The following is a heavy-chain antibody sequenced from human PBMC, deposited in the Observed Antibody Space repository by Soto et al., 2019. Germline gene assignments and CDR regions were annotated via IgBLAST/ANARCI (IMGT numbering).Heavy chain of an antibody. J-gene: IGHJ6*02. CDR2: INPNSGGT. Sequence: GASVKVSCKASGYTFTGYYMHWVRQAPGQGLEWMGWINPNSGGTNYAQKFQGWVTMTRDTSISTAYMELSRLRSDDTAVYYCARGQDYYYYYGMDVWGQGTTVTVSS. CDR1: GYTFTGYY. V-gene: IGHV1-2*04. CDR3: ARGQDYYYYYGMDV.